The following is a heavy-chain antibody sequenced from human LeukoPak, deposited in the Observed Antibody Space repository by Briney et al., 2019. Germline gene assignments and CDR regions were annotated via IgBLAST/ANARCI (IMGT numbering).Heavy chain of an antibody. D-gene: IGHD3-9*01. Sequence: NPGGSLRLSCAASGFTVSSNYMSWVRQAPGKRLEWVSYISSSGSTIYYADSVKGRFTISRDNAKNSLYLQMNSLRAEDTAVYYCASFPLYDILTGDAFDIWGQGTMVTVSS. CDR3: ASFPLYDILTGDAFDI. J-gene: IGHJ3*02. V-gene: IGHV3-11*01. CDR1: GFTVSSNY. CDR2: ISSSGSTI.